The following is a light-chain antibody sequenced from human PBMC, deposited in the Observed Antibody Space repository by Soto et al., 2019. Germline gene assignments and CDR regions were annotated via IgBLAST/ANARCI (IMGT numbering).Light chain of an antibody. Sequence: QSALTQPASVSGSPGQSITISCTGTSSDVGGYNYVSWYQQHPGKAPKLLIYDVRNRPSGVSNRVSGSKSGNTASLTISGPQAEDEADYYCSSYTSSSTYVFGTGTKVTVL. CDR1: SSDVGGYNY. CDR2: DVR. J-gene: IGLJ1*01. CDR3: SSYTSSSTYV. V-gene: IGLV2-14*01.